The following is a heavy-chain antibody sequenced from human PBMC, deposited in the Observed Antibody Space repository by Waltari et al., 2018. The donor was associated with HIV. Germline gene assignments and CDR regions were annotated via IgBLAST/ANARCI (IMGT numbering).Heavy chain of an antibody. J-gene: IGHJ6*02. CDR2: RNPNSGNT. CDR3: ARNSSAKGNRYFYYGLDV. Sequence: QVYLVQSGPEVKRPGASVKISCKAYGYTFINFDVNWVRQAAGQAPEWLGWRNPNSGNTASPYIFEGRVTMTTDVSTATAYMEMSGLTPEDTAIYYCARNSSAKGNRYFYYGLDVWGQGTPVTV. D-gene: IGHD3-22*01. V-gene: IGHV1-8*02. CDR1: GYTFINFD.